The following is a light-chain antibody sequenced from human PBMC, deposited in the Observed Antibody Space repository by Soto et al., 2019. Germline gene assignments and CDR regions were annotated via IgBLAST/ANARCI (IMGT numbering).Light chain of an antibody. V-gene: IGLV3-21*02. CDR1: NIGTKG. J-gene: IGLJ2*01. CDR3: QVWDRTATVV. CDR2: DDA. Sequence: SYELTQPRSVSVAPGQTATVTCGGDNIGTKGVHWYQQKPGQAPVVVVYDDADRPSGIPERFSGSSSGNTATLTITRVEAGDEADYYCQVWDRTATVVFGGGTKLTVL.